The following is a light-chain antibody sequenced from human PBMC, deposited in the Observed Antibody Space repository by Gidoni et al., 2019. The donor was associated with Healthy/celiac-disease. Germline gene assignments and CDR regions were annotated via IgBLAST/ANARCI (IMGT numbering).Light chain of an antibody. J-gene: IGKJ4*01. CDR1: KGISSY. CDR2: AAS. CDR3: QQLNSYPLT. Sequence: IQLTQSPSSLSASVGDRVTITCRASKGISSYLAGYKQKPGKAPKLLIYAASTLQSGVPSRFSGSGSGTDFTLTISSLQPEDFATYYCQQLNSYPLTFGGGTKVEIK. V-gene: IGKV1-9*01.